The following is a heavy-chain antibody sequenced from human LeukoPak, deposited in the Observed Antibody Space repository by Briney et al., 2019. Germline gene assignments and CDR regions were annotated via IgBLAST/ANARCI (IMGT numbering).Heavy chain of an antibody. J-gene: IGHJ4*02. Sequence: ASVKVSCKASGYTFTGYYMHWVRQAPGQGLEWMGWIDPNSGGTNYAQKFQGRVTMTRDTSISTAYMELSSLRSEDTAVYYCARTADPQSSDFDYWGQGTLVTVSS. V-gene: IGHV1-2*02. CDR2: IDPNSGGT. CDR3: ARTADPQSSDFDY. CDR1: GYTFTGYY. D-gene: IGHD2-21*02.